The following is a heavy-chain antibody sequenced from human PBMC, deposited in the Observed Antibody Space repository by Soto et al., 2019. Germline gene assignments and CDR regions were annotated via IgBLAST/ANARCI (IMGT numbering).Heavy chain of an antibody. V-gene: IGHV4-31*03. D-gene: IGHD6-19*01. CDR2: IYYSGST. J-gene: IGHJ6*02. CDR3: ARVAVAGVGYYGMDV. Sequence: PSETLSLTCTVSGGSISSGGYYWSWIRHHPGKGLEWIGYIYYSGSTYYNPSLKSRVTISVDKSKNQFSLKLSSVTAADTAVYYCARVAVAGVGYYGMDVWGQGTTVTVS. CDR1: GGSISSGGYY.